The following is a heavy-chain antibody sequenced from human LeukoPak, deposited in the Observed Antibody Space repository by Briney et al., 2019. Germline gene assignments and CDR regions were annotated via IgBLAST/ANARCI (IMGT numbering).Heavy chain of an antibody. V-gene: IGHV4-34*01. CDR3: ARVWDDYGDYYFDY. D-gene: IGHD4-17*01. CDR1: GGSFSGYY. J-gene: IGHJ4*02. CDR2: INHSGST. Sequence: SETLSLTCAVYGGSFSGYYWSWIRQPPGKGLEWIGEINHSGSTNYNPSLKSRVTISVDTSKNQFSLKLSSVTAADTAVYYCARVWDDYGDYYFDYWGQGTLVTASS.